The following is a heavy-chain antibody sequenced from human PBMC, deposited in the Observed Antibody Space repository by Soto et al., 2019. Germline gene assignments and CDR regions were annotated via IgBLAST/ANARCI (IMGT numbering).Heavy chain of an antibody. CDR3: ARRVDCSSTSCLDY. V-gene: IGHV5-10-1*03. D-gene: IGHD2-2*01. J-gene: IGHJ4*02. Sequence: EVQLVQSGAEVKKPGESLSISCKGSGYSFISDWISWVRQMPGKGLEWMGRIDPSDSYTNYSPSFQGHVTISADKSISTAYLQWSSLKASDTAMYYCARRVDCSSTSCLDYWGQGTLVTVSS. CDR1: GYSFISDW. CDR2: IDPSDSYT.